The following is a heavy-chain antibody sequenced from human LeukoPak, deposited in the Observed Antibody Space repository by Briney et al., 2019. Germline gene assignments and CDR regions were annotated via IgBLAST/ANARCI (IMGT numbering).Heavy chain of an antibody. D-gene: IGHD6-19*01. CDR1: GFTVSSNY. Sequence: PGGSLRLSCAASGFTVSSNYMSWVRQAPGTGLEWVSVIYSGGSTYYADSVKGRFTISRDNSKNTLYLQMNSLRAEDTAVYYCARSGLKAGQWLAFDYWGQGTLVTVSS. CDR3: ARSGLKAGQWLAFDY. CDR2: IYSGGST. V-gene: IGHV3-53*01. J-gene: IGHJ4*02.